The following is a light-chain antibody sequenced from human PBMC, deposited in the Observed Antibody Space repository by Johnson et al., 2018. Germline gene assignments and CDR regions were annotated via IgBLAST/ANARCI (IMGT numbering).Light chain of an antibody. V-gene: IGLV1-51*02. CDR3: GTLDSSLRAGNV. J-gene: IGLJ1*01. CDR1: SSNIGNNY. Sequence: QSVLTQPPSVSAAPGQKVTISCSGSSSNIGNNYVSWYQQLPGTAPKLLIYENNKRPSGIPDRFSGSKSGTSATLGITGLQTGDEADYYCGTLDSSLRAGNVFRTGTKVT. CDR2: ENN.